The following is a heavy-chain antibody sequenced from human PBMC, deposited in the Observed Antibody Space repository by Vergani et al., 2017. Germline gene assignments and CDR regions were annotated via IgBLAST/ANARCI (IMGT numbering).Heavy chain of an antibody. Sequence: QVQLVQSGAEVKKPGASVKVSCKASGYTFTNHHLHWVRQAPGQGLEWMGIITPGGSTDYGPKFQGRATMTRDTPTRTVYMDLTGLRSDDTAMYYCARTSSISGSYYNGEWDYWGQGTLVVVSS. CDR2: ITPGGST. D-gene: IGHD3-10*01. V-gene: IGHV1-46*03. J-gene: IGHJ4*02. CDR3: ARTSSISGSYYNGEWDY. CDR1: GYTFTNHH.